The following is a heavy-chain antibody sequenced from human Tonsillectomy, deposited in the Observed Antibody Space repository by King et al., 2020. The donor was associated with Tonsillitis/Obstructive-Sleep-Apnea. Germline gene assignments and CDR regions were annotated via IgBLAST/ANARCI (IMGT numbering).Heavy chain of an antibody. CDR1: GFTFSSCG. CDR2: IWYDGSNK. Sequence: VQLVQSGGGVVQPGRSLRLSCAASGFTFSSCGMHWVRQAPGKGLEWVAVIWYDGSNKYYADSVKGRFTISRDNSRNTLYLQMNSLRAEDTAVYYCARGNYGSGSYYVADYYYMDVWGKGTTVTVSS. CDR3: ARGNYGSGSYYVADYYYMDV. D-gene: IGHD3-10*01. J-gene: IGHJ6*03. V-gene: IGHV3-33*01.